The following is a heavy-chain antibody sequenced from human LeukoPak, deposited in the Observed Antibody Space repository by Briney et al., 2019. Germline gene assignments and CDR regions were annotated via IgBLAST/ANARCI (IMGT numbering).Heavy chain of an antibody. CDR3: ARPIAGDFWSGYYKGNYYYYGMDV. J-gene: IGHJ6*02. CDR1: GGSISSSSYY. V-gene: IGHV4-39*01. Sequence: SETLSLTCTVSGGSISSSSYYWGWIRQPPGKGLEWIGSIYYSGSTYYNQYRKRRDTISVDTSKHHFSLKLSSVTAADTAVYYCARPIAGDFWSGYYKGNYYYYGMDVWGQGTTVTVSS. CDR2: IYYSGST. D-gene: IGHD3-3*01.